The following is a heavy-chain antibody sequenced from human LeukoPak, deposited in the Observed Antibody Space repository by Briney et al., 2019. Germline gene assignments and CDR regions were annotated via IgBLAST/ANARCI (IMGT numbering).Heavy chain of an antibody. CDR2: INPNTGNT. J-gene: IGHJ6*03. CDR1: GYSFTTFD. D-gene: IGHD7-27*01. V-gene: IGHV1-8*03. Sequence: ASVKVSCTASGYSFTTFDINWVRQPTGQGLEWMAWINPNTGNTGFAGKFQGRVTITGNTSISTVYMELTSLTSDDTAVYYCARGPLTGEHYHYYMDVWGTGTTITVSS. CDR3: ARGPLTGEHYHYYMDV.